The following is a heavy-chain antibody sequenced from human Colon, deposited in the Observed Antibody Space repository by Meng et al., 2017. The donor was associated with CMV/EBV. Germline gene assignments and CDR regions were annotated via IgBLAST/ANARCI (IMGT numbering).Heavy chain of an antibody. J-gene: IGHJ4*02. Sequence: EVQLLESEGGFVQPGGSLTLSCAASGFAFSTYAMTWVRQAPGKGLEWLSAIIGNGAITYYARSVRGRFAISRDNTRNTLYLQMDSLRVEDTAVYYCVKNRNSGDSCPGAHWGQGIMVTVAS. D-gene: IGHD4-17*01. CDR2: IIGNGAIT. V-gene: IGHV3-23*01. CDR3: VKNRNSGDSCPGAH. CDR1: GFAFSTYA.